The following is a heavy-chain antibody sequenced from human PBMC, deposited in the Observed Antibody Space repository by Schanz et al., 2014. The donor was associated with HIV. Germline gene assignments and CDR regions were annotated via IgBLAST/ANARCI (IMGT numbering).Heavy chain of an antibody. J-gene: IGHJ4*02. Sequence: EVQLLESGGDLAQPGDSLRLSCVASGFVFRDFAMAWVRQAPGKGLEWVSAVTNSGSYVNYADSVKGRFTMSRDNSKNTLYLQMNSLRAEDTAVYYCAKDRTWDYYDSSGYPYYFDYWGQGTLVTVSS. V-gene: IGHV3-23*01. CDR3: AKDRTWDYYDSSGYPYYFDY. D-gene: IGHD3-22*01. CDR2: VTNSGSYV. CDR1: GFVFRDFA.